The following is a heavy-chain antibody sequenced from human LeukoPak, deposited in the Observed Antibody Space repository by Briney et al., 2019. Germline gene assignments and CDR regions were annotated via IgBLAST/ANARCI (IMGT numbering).Heavy chain of an antibody. CDR3: TRESGSSVDY. D-gene: IGHD1-26*01. J-gene: IGHJ4*02. CDR1: GYTFTGYY. V-gene: IGHV1-2*06. Sequence: ASVKVSCKASGYTFTGYYMHWVRQAPGQGLEWMGRINPNNGATNYAQKLQGRVTITGDTSISTAYMELSSLRSDDTAVYYCTRESGSSVDYWGQGTLVTVSS. CDR2: INPNNGAT.